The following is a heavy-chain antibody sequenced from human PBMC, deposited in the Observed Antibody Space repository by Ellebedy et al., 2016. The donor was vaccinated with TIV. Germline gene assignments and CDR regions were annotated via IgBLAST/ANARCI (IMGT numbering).Heavy chain of an antibody. Sequence: GESLKISCAASGFTFSSYDMHWVRQATGKGLEWVSAIGTAGDTYYPGSVKGRFTISRENAKNSLYLQMNSLRAGDTAVYYCARGYIGGPVDYWGQGTLVTVSS. V-gene: IGHV3-13*01. CDR3: ARGYIGGPVDY. D-gene: IGHD3/OR15-3a*01. J-gene: IGHJ4*02. CDR1: GFTFSSYD. CDR2: IGTAGDT.